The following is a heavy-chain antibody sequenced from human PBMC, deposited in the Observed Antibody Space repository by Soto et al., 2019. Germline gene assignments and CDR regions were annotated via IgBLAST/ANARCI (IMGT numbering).Heavy chain of an antibody. Sequence: VSVKVSCKASGYTFTSSDIIWVRQAPGQGLEWMGWISAYNGNTNYAQKLQGRVTMTTDTSTSTAYMELRSLRSDDTAVYYCARGGSGRYSDYWGQGTLVTVSS. CDR2: ISAYNGNT. CDR3: ARGGSGRYSDY. J-gene: IGHJ4*02. V-gene: IGHV1-18*01. D-gene: IGHD6-19*01. CDR1: GYTFTSSD.